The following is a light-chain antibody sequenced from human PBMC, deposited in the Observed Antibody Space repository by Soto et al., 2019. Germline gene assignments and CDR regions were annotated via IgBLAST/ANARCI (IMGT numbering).Light chain of an antibody. V-gene: IGLV2-14*01. Sequence: QSALTQAASVSGSPGQSVTISCTGTNSDVGGFNYVSWYQQLPGEAPKLVIFDVSYRPSGVSNRFSGSKSGNTASLTISGLQAEDEAEYYCASYTRSPTYVFGTGTKLTVL. CDR1: NSDVGGFNY. J-gene: IGLJ1*01. CDR2: DVS. CDR3: ASYTRSPTYV.